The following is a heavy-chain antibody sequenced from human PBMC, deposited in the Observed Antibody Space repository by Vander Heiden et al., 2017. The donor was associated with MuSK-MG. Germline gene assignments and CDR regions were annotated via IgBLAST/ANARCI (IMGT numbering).Heavy chain of an antibody. V-gene: IGHV3-21*01. CDR2: ISSSSSYI. CDR1: GSAVTSCS. CDR3: ARDKAVITMVRGVISPVDY. D-gene: IGHD3-10*01. J-gene: IGHJ4*02. Sequence: LQLLDPAAGVIMPGGTLRLCGGASGSAVTSCSINWVRQAPGKGLEWVSSISSSSSYIYYADSVKGRVTTSRDNAKNSLYLQINSLRAADMAVSYCARDKAVITMVRGVISPVDYWGQGELV.